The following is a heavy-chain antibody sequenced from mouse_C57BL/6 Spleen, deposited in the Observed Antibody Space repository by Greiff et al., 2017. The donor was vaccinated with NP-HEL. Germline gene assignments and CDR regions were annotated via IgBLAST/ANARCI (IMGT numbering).Heavy chain of an antibody. CDR3: ASRGWDGGYFDY. CDR2: IYPGDGDT. J-gene: IGHJ2*01. D-gene: IGHD4-1*01. V-gene: IGHV1-80*01. Sequence: QVQLQQSGAELVKPGASVKISCKASGYAFSSYWMNWVKQRPGKGLEWIGQIYPGDGDTNYNGKFKGKATLTADKSSSTAYMQLSSLTSEDSAVYFCASRGWDGGYFDYWGQGTTLTVSS. CDR1: GYAFSSYW.